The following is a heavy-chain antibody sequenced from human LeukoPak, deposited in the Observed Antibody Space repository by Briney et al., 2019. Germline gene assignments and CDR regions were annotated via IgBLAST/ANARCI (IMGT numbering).Heavy chain of an antibody. CDR2: IDWDADK. Sequence: SGPALVKPTQTLTLTCTFSGFSLSTSGMCVSWIRQPPGKALEWLARIDWDADKYYSTSLKTRLTISKDTSKNQVVLTVTNMDPVDTATYYCARMGDGYKYFDYWGQGTLVTVSS. V-gene: IGHV2-70*11. J-gene: IGHJ4*02. CDR1: GFSLSTSGMC. D-gene: IGHD5-24*01. CDR3: ARMGDGYKYFDY.